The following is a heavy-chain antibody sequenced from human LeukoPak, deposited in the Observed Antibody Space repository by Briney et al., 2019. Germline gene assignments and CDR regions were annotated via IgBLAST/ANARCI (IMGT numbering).Heavy chain of an antibody. V-gene: IGHV3-48*01. Sequence: PGGSLRLSCAASGFTFSSYSMNWVRQAPGKGLEWVSYISSSSSTIYYADSVKGRFTISRDNAKNSLYLQMNSLRAEDMAVYFCAKGGEVGITGYFDYWGQGTLVTVSS. J-gene: IGHJ4*02. D-gene: IGHD1-26*01. CDR2: ISSSSSTI. CDR3: AKGGEVGITGYFDY. CDR1: GFTFSSYS.